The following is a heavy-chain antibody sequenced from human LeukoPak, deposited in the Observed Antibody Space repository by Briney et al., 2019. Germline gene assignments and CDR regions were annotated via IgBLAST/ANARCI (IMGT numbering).Heavy chain of an antibody. Sequence: GRSLRLSCAVSGFTFDDYAMHWVRQVPGKGLEWVSGINWNSDSIGYADSVKGRFTTSRDNAKNSLYLQMNSLRAEDTALYYCARFVVVTATKYYFDYWGQGTLVTVSS. V-gene: IGHV3-9*01. D-gene: IGHD2-21*02. CDR1: GFTFDDYA. J-gene: IGHJ4*02. CDR3: ARFVVVTATKYYFDY. CDR2: INWNSDSI.